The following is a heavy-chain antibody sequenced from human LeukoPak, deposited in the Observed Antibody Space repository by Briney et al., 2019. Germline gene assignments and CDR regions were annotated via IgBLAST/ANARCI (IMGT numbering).Heavy chain of an antibody. CDR2: IYPGDSDT. V-gene: IGHV5-51*01. CDR1: GYTFSNHW. Sequence: GESLKISCKGSGYTFSNHWIGWVRQMPGRGLEWMGIIYPGDSDTRYNPSIHGQVTISADKSITTAYIQWHSLEASDTAMYCCAKSGGSRPLYFDSWGQGTLVTVSS. CDR3: AKSGGSRPLYFDS. D-gene: IGHD2-15*01. J-gene: IGHJ4*02.